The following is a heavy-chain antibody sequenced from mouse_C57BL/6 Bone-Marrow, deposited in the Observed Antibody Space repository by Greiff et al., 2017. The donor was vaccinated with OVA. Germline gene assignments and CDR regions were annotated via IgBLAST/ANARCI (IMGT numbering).Heavy chain of an antibody. CDR1: GYTFTSYW. J-gene: IGHJ2*01. CDR3: ASERGY. V-gene: IGHV1-50*01. Sequence: QVQLQQPGAELVKPGASVKLSCKASGYTFTSYWMQWVNQRPGQGLEWIGEIDTSDSYTNYNQKFKGKATLTVDTSSSTAYMQLSSLTSEDSAVYYCASERGYWGKGTTLTVSA. CDR2: IDTSDSYT.